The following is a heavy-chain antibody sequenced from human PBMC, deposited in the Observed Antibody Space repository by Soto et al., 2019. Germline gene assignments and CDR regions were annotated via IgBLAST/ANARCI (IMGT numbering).Heavy chain of an antibody. CDR1: GFTFSSYW. V-gene: IGHV3-74*01. J-gene: IGHJ1*01. CDR3: ARDFIDPHDSSGWYKIAEYFQH. CDR2: INSDGSST. Sequence: GGSLRLSCAASGFTFSSYWMHWVRQAPGKGLVWVSRINSDGSSTSYADSVKGRFTISRANAKNTLYLQMNSLRAEDTAVYYCARDFIDPHDSSGWYKIAEYFQHWGQGTLVTVSS. D-gene: IGHD6-19*01.